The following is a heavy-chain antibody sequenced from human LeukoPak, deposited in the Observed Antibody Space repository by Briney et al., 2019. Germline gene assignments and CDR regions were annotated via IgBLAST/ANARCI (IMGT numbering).Heavy chain of an antibody. D-gene: IGHD6-19*01. CDR2: INHSGST. Sequence: SETLSLACAVYGETFIHNFWTWIRQPPGKGLEWIGQINHSGSTYYNPSLKSRVTILVDTSKNQFSLKLTSVTAADTAVYYCARAMPYFYGSIAVPGTIDYWGQGILVTVSS. J-gene: IGHJ4*02. CDR1: GETFIHNF. V-gene: IGHV4-34*01. CDR3: ARAMPYFYGSIAVPGTIDY.